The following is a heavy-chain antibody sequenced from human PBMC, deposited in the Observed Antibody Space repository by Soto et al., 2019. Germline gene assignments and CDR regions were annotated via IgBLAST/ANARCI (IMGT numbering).Heavy chain of an antibody. CDR2: TRNKARSYTT. CDR1: GFTFSDHY. CDR3: ARSTVGATPVGIWSDY. Sequence: DVQLVESGGGLVQPGGSLRLSCAVSGFTFSDHYIDWVRQAPGRGLEWVGRTRNKARSYTTEYAASVKGRFTISRDDSKTSLYLQMNSLKAEDTAVYYCARSTVGATPVGIWSDYWGQGTLVTVSS. V-gene: IGHV3-72*01. J-gene: IGHJ4*02. D-gene: IGHD1-26*01.